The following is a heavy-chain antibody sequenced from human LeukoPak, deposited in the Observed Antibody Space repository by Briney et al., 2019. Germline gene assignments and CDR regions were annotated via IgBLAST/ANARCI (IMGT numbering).Heavy chain of an antibody. J-gene: IGHJ4*02. V-gene: IGHV3-11*01. CDR1: GFTFSDYY. Sequence: GGSLRLSCAASGFTFSDYYMSWIRQAPRKGLEWVSYISSSGSTIYYADSVKGRFTISRDNAKNSLYLQMNSLRAEDTAVYYCARGDTAMVPYYFDYWGQGTLVTVSS. CDR3: ARGDTAMVPYYFDY. D-gene: IGHD5-18*01. CDR2: ISSSGSTI.